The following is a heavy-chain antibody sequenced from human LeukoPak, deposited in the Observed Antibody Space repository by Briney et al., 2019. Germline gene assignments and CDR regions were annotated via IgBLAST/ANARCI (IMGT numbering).Heavy chain of an antibody. Sequence: SETLSLTCTVSGGSISSSSYYWGWIRQPPGKGLEWIGYIYYSGSTNYNPSLKSRVTISVDTSKNQFSLKLSSVTAADTAVYYCARGAIPGYSSGWYWNAFDIWGQGTMVTVSS. CDR3: ARGAIPGYSSGWYWNAFDI. CDR2: IYYSGST. V-gene: IGHV4-61*05. J-gene: IGHJ3*02. D-gene: IGHD6-19*01. CDR1: GGSISSSSYY.